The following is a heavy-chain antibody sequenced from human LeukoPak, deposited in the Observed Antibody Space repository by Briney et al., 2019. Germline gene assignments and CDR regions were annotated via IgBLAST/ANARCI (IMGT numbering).Heavy chain of an antibody. CDR3: ARVASRQQLVPVY. D-gene: IGHD6-13*01. CDR1: GYSFTAYY. CDR2: INPNSGGT. J-gene: IGHJ4*02. V-gene: IGHV1-2*02. Sequence: ASVKVSCKASGYSFTAYYIHWVRQAPGQGLEWMGWINPNSGGTNYAQKFQGRVTMTRDTSISTAYMELSRLRSDDTAVYYCARVASRQQLVPVYWGQGTLVTVSS.